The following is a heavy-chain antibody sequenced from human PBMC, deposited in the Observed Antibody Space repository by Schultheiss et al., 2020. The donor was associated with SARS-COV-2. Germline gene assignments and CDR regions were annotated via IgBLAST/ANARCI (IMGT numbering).Heavy chain of an antibody. D-gene: IGHD2-2*01. CDR2: IFSNDEK. CDR1: GFSLSNARMG. CDR3: ARSSSSTSYYYYYMDV. V-gene: IGHV2-26*01. Sequence: SGPTLVKPTETLTLTCTVSGFSLSNARMGVSWIRQPPGKALEWLAHIFSNDEKAYTPSLKSRLTISKDTSKNQVVLTMTNMDPVDTATYYCARSSSSTSYYYYYMDVWGKGTTVTV. J-gene: IGHJ6*03.